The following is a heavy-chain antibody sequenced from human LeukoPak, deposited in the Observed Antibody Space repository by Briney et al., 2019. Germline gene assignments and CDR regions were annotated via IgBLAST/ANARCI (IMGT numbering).Heavy chain of an antibody. CDR1: GFTFDDYG. Sequence: AGGSLRLSCAASGFTFDDYGMSWVRQAPGKGLEWVSGINWNGGSTGYADSVKGRFTISRDNAKNSLYLQMNSLRAEDTALYYCARWPTVTYSYYYYYYMDVWGKGTTVTVSS. CDR2: INWNGGST. J-gene: IGHJ6*03. CDR3: ARWPTVTYSYYYYYYMDV. V-gene: IGHV3-20*04. D-gene: IGHD4-17*01.